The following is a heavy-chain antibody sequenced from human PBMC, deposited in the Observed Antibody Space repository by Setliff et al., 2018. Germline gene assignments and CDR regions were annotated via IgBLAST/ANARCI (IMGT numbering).Heavy chain of an antibody. CDR3: ARSSGSYHTYYFDY. J-gene: IGHJ4*02. Sequence: GASVKVSCKASGYTFTGYYMHWVRQAPGQGIEWMGWINPNSGGTNYAQKFQGRVTMTRDTSISTAYMELSRLRSDDTAVYYCARSSGSYHTYYFDYWGQGTLVTVLL. CDR2: INPNSGGT. CDR1: GYTFTGYY. D-gene: IGHD1-26*01. V-gene: IGHV1-2*02.